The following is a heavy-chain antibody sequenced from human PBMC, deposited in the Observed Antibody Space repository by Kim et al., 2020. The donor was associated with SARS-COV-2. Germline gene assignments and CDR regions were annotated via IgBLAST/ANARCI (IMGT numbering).Heavy chain of an antibody. J-gene: IGHJ6*02. V-gene: IGHV5-51*01. CDR3: ARFRGMVRGYYYGMDV. CDR1: GYSFTSYW. Sequence: GESLKISCKGSGYSFTSYWIGWVRQMPGKGLEWMGIIYPGDSDTRYSPSFQGQVTISADKSISTAYLQWSSLKASDTAMYYCARFRGMVRGYYYGMDVWGQGTTVTVSS. D-gene: IGHD3-10*01. CDR2: IYPGDSDT.